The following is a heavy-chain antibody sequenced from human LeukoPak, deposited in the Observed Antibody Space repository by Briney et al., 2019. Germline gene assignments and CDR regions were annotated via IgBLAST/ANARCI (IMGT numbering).Heavy chain of an antibody. CDR3: ARDYAGSPDY. CDR1: GFTFSTYW. V-gene: IGHV3-74*03. D-gene: IGHD3-10*01. J-gene: IGHJ4*02. CDR2: IDGDGSTT. Sequence: PGGSLRLSCTDSGFTFSTYWTNWGRQSPGKGLVWVALIDGDGSTTTHAASVKGRITISRHNAKNTAYLQMSSLRDEATAVYFCARDYAGSPDYWGQGTLVTVS.